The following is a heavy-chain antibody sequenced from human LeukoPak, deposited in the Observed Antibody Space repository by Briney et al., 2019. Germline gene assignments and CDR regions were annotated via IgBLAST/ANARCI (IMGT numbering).Heavy chain of an antibody. CDR2: IKSKTDGGTT. CDR1: GFTFSNAW. Sequence: PGGSLRLSCAASGFTFSNAWMSWVRQAPGKGLEWVGRIKSKTDGGTTDYAAPVKGRFTISRDDSKNTLYLQLTSLRVDDTAVYYCAKVATWTYFDSWGQGTLVTVSS. V-gene: IGHV3-15*01. J-gene: IGHJ4*02. CDR3: AKVATWTYFDS. D-gene: IGHD3/OR15-3a*01.